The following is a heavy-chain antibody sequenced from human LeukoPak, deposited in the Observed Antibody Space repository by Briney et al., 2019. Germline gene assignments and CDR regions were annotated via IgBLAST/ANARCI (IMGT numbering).Heavy chain of an antibody. CDR1: GFTFSTYG. CDR3: ARASPSGYDY. D-gene: IGHD3-22*01. V-gene: IGHV3-48*02. CDR2: IIHTSDAI. Sequence: GGSLRLSCAASGFTFSTYGMNWVRQAPGKGLEWVSYIIHTSDAIYYPDSVKGRFTISRDNAKNSLYLQMNSLRDEDTAVYYCARASPSGYDYWGQGTLVTVSS. J-gene: IGHJ4*02.